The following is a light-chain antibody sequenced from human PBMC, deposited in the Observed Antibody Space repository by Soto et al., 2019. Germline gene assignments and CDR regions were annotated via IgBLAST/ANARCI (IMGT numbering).Light chain of an antibody. J-gene: IGKJ2*01. CDR2: DAS. Sequence: DIQLTQSPSSLSASVGDRVTITCQASQHITNYLNWYRQKPGKAPELLIYDASNSETGVPSRFSGSGSGTDFTFTIRSLQPEDVATYYCQHFDNLPYTFGQGTKLEIK. CDR1: QHITNY. CDR3: QHFDNLPYT. V-gene: IGKV1-33*01.